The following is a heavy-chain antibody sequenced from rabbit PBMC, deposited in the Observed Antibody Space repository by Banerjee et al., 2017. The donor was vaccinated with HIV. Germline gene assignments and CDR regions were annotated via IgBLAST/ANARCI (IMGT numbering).Heavy chain of an antibody. CDR1: GFTLSSYY. CDR3: ARDVGIDVYRFSL. CDR2: IDPVFGIT. J-gene: IGHJ4*01. V-gene: IGHV1S7*01. Sequence: QLKESGGGLVQPGGSLKLSCKASGFTLSSYYMNWVRQAPGKGLEWIGYIDPVFGITYYANWVNGRFSISRENAQNTVLLQMTSLTAADTATYFCARDVGIDVYRFSLWGPGTLVTVS. D-gene: IGHD4-2*01.